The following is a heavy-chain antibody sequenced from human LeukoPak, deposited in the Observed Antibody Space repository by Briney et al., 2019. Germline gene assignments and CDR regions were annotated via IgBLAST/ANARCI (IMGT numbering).Heavy chain of an antibody. Sequence: ASVKVSCKASGYTFTGYYMHWVRQAPGQGLEWMGWINPNSGGTNYAQKFQGRVTMTRDTSISTAYMELSRLRSDDTAVYYCARSQYGYSSSWDNNWFDPWGQGTLVTVSS. CDR3: ARSQYGYSSSWDNNWFDP. D-gene: IGHD6-13*01. J-gene: IGHJ5*02. CDR1: GYTFTGYY. CDR2: INPNSGGT. V-gene: IGHV1-2*02.